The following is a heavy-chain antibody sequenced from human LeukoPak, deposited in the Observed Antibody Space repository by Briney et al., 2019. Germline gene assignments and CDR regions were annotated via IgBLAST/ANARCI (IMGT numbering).Heavy chain of an antibody. D-gene: IGHD2-15*01. CDR1: GFTFGSYA. V-gene: IGHV3-23*01. J-gene: IGHJ4*02. CDR3: AKAVVGVAAIVY. Sequence: GGSLRLSCAASGFTFGSYAMTWVRQAPGKGLEWVSGISAGGGSTYYADSVKGRFTISRDNSKNTLYLQMNSLRAEDTAIYYCAKAVVGVAAIVYWGQGTLVTVSS. CDR2: ISAGGGST.